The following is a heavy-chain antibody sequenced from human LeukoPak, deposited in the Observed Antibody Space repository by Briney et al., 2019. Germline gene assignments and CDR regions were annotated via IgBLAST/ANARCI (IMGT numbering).Heavy chain of an antibody. V-gene: IGHV3-33*01. Sequence: GGSLRLSCAAPGFTFSSYGMHWVRQAPGKGLEWVAVIWYDGSNKYYADSVKGRFTISRDNSKNTLYLQMNSLRAEDTAVYYCARDQGYCSGGSCFPKESFDYWGQGTLVTVSS. D-gene: IGHD2-15*01. CDR2: IWYDGSNK. CDR3: ARDQGYCSGGSCFPKESFDY. J-gene: IGHJ4*02. CDR1: GFTFSSYG.